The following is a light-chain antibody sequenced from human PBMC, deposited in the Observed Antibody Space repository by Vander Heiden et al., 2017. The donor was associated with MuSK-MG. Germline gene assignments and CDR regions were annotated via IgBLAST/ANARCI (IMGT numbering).Light chain of an antibody. V-gene: IGKV4-1*01. J-gene: IGKJ4*01. CDR2: WAS. CDR1: QSALYSSNNKNY. Sequence: DIVMTQSPHSLAVSLAERATITCKSSQSALYSSNNKNYVAWYQQKPGQPPKLLIYWASTRESGVPDRFSGSGSGTDFTLTISSLQAEDVAVYYCQQDYSTPITFGSGTKVEIK. CDR3: QQDYSTPIT.